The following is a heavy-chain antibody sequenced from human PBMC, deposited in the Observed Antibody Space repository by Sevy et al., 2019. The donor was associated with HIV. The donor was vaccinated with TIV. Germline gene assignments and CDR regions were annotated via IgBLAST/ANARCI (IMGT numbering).Heavy chain of an antibody. J-gene: IGHJ4*02. CDR2: IRYDGTNK. CDR3: AKDVASPKPLYYFDF. Sequence: GGSLRLSCVASGFTFSNYAMHWVRQAPGKGLEWVAFIRYDGTNKAYGDHVKGRLTISRDNAKNTVYLQMTSLRPEDTAVYYCAKDVASPKPLYYFDFWGQGNLVTVSS. CDR1: GFTFSNYA. V-gene: IGHV3-30*02.